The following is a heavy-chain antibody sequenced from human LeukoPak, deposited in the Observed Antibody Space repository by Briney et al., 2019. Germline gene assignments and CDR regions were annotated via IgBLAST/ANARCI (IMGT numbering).Heavy chain of an antibody. CDR1: GYSISSGYY. J-gene: IGHJ3*02. D-gene: IGHD5-12*01. V-gene: IGHV4-38-2*02. CDR3: ARETLSGYDGNDAFDI. CDR2: IYHSGST. Sequence: PSETLSLTCAVSGYSISSGYYWGWTRQPPGKGLEWIGSIYHSGSTYYNPSLKSRVTISVDTSKNQFSLKLSSVTAADTAVYYCARETLSGYDGNDAFDIWGQGTMVSVSS.